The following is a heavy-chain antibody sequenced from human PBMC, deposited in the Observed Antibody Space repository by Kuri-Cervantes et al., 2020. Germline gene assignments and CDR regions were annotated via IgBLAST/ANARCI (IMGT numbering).Heavy chain of an antibody. CDR3: ARFYFYDYIWGSYRYYGPIVDY. Sequence: ASVKVSCKASGYTFTSYAMHWVRQAPGQRLEWMGWINAGNGNTKYSQKFQGRVTITRDTSASTAYMELSSLRSEDTAVYYCARFYFYDYIWGSYRYYGPIVDYWGQGTLVTVSS. D-gene: IGHD3-16*02. V-gene: IGHV1-3*01. J-gene: IGHJ4*02. CDR1: GYTFTSYA. CDR2: INAGNGNT.